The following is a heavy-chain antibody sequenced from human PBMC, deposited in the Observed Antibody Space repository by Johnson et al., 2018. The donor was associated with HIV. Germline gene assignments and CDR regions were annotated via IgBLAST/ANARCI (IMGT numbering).Heavy chain of an antibody. J-gene: IGHJ3*02. CDR1: GLTFSDYD. Sequence: QVQLVESGGGLVKPGGSLRLSCAASGLTFSDYDMSWIRQAPGKGLEWVSYISSSGSTIYYADSVRGRFTISRDNAKNSLYLQMNSLRAEDTAVYYCARDNWNDADGAFDIWGQGTMVTVSS. D-gene: IGHD1-20*01. V-gene: IGHV3-11*04. CDR2: ISSSGSTI. CDR3: ARDNWNDADGAFDI.